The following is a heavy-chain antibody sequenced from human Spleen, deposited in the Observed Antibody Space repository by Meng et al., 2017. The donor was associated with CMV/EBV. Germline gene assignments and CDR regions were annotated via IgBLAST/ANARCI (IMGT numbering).Heavy chain of an antibody. CDR2: IRYDGSNK. CDR1: GFTFGDYA. D-gene: IGHD5-12*01. J-gene: IGHJ6*02. CDR3: AKDIREATWLIYYYYGMDV. Sequence: GESLKISCTASGFTFGDYAMSWVRQAPGKGLEWVAFIRYDGSNKYYADSVKGRFTISRDNSKNTLYLQMNSLRAEDTAVYYCAKDIREATWLIYYYYGMDVWGQGTTVTVSS. V-gene: IGHV3-30*02.